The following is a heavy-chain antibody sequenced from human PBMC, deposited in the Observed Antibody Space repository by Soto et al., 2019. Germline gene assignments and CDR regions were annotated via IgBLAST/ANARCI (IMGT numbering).Heavy chain of an antibody. D-gene: IGHD6-13*01. CDR1: GFTASINY. CDR3: ARGYESSSRSVAY. CDR2: FYAGGST. J-gene: IGHJ4*02. V-gene: IGHV3-53*01. Sequence: EVQLVESGGGLIQPGGSLRLSCADSGFTASINYMSWVRQAPGKGLEWVSLFYAGGSTYYADSVKGRFTISRDISKNALYLQMNSLRVDDTAVYYCARGYESSSRSVAYWGQGILVPVSS.